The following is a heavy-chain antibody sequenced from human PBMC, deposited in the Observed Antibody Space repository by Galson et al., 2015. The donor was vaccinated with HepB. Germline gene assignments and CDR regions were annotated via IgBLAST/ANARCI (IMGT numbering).Heavy chain of an antibody. Sequence: SVKVSCKVSGYTLTELSMHWVRQAPGKGLEWMGGFDPEDGETIYAQKFQGRVTMTEDTSTDTAYMELSSLRSEDTAVYYCATVPRGGGGFDPWGQGTLVTVSS. J-gene: IGHJ5*02. CDR3: ATVPRGGGGFDP. D-gene: IGHD3-10*01. V-gene: IGHV1-24*01. CDR2: FDPEDGET. CDR1: GYTLTELS.